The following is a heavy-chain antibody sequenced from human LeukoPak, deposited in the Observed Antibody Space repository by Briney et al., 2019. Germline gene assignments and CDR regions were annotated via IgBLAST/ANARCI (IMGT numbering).Heavy chain of an antibody. Sequence: GGSLRLSCAASGFTFSSYEMNWVRQAPGKGLEWVSYISSSGSTIYYADSVRGRFTISRDNAKNSLYLQMNSLRAEDTAVYYCAGLVGFWSGTDDYWGQGTLVTVSS. D-gene: IGHD3-3*01. J-gene: IGHJ4*02. CDR1: GFTFSSYE. CDR3: AGLVGFWSGTDDY. V-gene: IGHV3-48*03. CDR2: ISSSGSTI.